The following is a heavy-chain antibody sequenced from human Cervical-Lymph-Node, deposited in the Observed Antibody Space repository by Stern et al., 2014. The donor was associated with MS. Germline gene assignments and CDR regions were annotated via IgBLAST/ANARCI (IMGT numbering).Heavy chain of an antibody. V-gene: IGHV4-61*01. CDR2: ISHSGNT. Sequence: QVQLQESGPGLLKPSETLSLTCTVSGGPVNSGSYHWSWLRQPPGKGLEWICYISHSGNTNYHPSLQSRVTLSVDTSKKQFSMKLISVTAADTAVYYCARESDVLRYSRDYCSFDVWGRGTLVTVSS. J-gene: IGHJ2*01. CDR3: ARESDVLRYSRDYCSFDV. D-gene: IGHD3-9*01. CDR1: GGPVNSGSYH.